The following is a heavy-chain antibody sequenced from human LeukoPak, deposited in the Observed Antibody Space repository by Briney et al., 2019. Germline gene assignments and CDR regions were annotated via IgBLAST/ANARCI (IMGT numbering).Heavy chain of an antibody. Sequence: SETLSLNSTVSSGSISNYYWSWIGQPAGKGLEWIGRINSSGGTNYNPSLKSRVTMSVDTSKNQFSMNLSSVTAADTAVYYCAREGSSSTSGYWGQGTLVSVSS. CDR3: AREGSSSTSGY. CDR2: INSSGGT. D-gene: IGHD2-2*01. CDR1: SGSISNYY. V-gene: IGHV4-4*07. J-gene: IGHJ4*02.